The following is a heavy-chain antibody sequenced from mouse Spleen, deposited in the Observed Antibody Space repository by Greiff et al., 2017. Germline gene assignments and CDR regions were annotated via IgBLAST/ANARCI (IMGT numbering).Heavy chain of an antibody. CDR3: ARDGGNYEGYFDY. D-gene: IGHD2-1*01. V-gene: IGHV5-16*01. CDR1: GFTFSDYY. Sequence: EVQLVESEGGLVQPGSSMKLSCTASGFTFSDYYMAWVRQVPEKGLEWVANINYDGSSTYYLDSLKSRFIISRDNAKNILYLQMSSLKSEDTATYYCARDGGNYEGYFDYWGQGTTLTVSS. J-gene: IGHJ2*01. CDR2: INYDGSST.